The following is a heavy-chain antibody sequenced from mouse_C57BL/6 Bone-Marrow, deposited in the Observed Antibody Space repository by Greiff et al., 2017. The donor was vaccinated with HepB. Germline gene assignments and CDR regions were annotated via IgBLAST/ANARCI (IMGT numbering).Heavy chain of an antibody. CDR3: ARSDYGSYYYAMDY. Sequence: VHLVESGAELARPGASVKLSCKASGYTFTSYGISWVKQRTGQGLEWIGEIYPRSGNTYYNEKFKGKATLTADKSSSTAYMELRSLTSEDSAVYFCARSDYGSYYYAMDYWGQGTSVTVSS. CDR2: IYPRSGNT. J-gene: IGHJ4*01. V-gene: IGHV1-81*01. CDR1: GYTFTSYG. D-gene: IGHD1-1*01.